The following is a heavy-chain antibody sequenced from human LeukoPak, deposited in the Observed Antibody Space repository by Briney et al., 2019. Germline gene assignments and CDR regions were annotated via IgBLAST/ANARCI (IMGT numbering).Heavy chain of an antibody. J-gene: IGHJ4*02. D-gene: IGHD2-2*01. Sequence: SETLSLTCTVSGGSISSYYWSWIRQPPGKGLEWIGSIYHSGSTYYSPSLKSRVTISVDTSKNQFSLKLSSVTAADTAVYYCARKYCSSTSCYFDYWGQGTLVTVSS. CDR1: GGSISSYY. V-gene: IGHV4-59*08. CDR3: ARKYCSSTSCYFDY. CDR2: IYHSGST.